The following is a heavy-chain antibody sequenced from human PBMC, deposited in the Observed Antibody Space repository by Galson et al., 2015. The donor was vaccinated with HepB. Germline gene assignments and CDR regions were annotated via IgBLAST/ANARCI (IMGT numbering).Heavy chain of an antibody. Sequence: SLRLSCAASGFIFSRFAMHWVRQAPGKGLEWVGGLSYDGSIQYYPGSVEGRFTISRDNSKNTLSLQMNALRAEDTAVYYCARESGLQTGGFDPWGQGTLVTVSS. CDR2: LSYDGSIQ. CDR1: GFIFSRFA. J-gene: IGHJ5*02. D-gene: IGHD1-1*01. V-gene: IGHV3-30-3*01. CDR3: ARESGLQTGGFDP.